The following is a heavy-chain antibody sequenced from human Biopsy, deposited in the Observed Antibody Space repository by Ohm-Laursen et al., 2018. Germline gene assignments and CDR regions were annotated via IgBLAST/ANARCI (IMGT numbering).Heavy chain of an antibody. CDR3: ARTPRDSFWSGSYKRGLWFDP. Sequence: TLSLTYSVSGGSIISYYWTWIRQPPGKELEWIGHVYNGGITNYNPSLKSRVTISKDTSKNQFSLQVNSVTAADTAVYYCARTPRDSFWSGSYKRGLWFDPWGQGTLVIVSS. CDR2: VYNGGIT. CDR1: GGSIISYY. J-gene: IGHJ5*02. D-gene: IGHD3-3*01. V-gene: IGHV4-59*01.